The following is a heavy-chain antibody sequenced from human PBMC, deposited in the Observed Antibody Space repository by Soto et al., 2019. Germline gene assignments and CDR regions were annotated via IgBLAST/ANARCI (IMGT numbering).Heavy chain of an antibody. D-gene: IGHD6-13*01. CDR1: GFTFSSYA. Sequence: EVQLLESGGGLVQPGGSLRLSCAASGFTFSSYAMSWVRQAPGKGLEWVSAISGSGGSTYYADSVKGRFTISRYNSKNTLYRQMNSLRAEDTAVYYCAKGLIAAAKGYYYYYGMDVWGQGTTVTVSS. J-gene: IGHJ6*02. V-gene: IGHV3-23*01. CDR3: AKGLIAAAKGYYYYYGMDV. CDR2: ISGSGGST.